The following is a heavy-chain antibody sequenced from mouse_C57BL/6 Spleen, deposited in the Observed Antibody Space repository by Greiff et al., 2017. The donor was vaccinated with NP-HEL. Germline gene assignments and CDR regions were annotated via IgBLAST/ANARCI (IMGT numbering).Heavy chain of an antibody. J-gene: IGHJ2*01. Sequence: VQLQQSGPELVKPGASVKISCKASGYTFTDYYMNWVKQSHGKSLEWIGDINPNNGGTSYNQKFKGKATLTVDKSSSTAYMELRSLTSEDSAVYYCARNYGSEGYYFDYWGQGTTLTVSS. CDR3: ARNYGSEGYYFDY. D-gene: IGHD1-1*01. CDR1: GYTFTDYY. CDR2: INPNNGGT. V-gene: IGHV1-26*01.